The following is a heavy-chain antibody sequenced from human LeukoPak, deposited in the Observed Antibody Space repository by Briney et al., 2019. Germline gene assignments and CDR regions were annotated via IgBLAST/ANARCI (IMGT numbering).Heavy chain of an antibody. V-gene: IGHV3-48*01. CDR2: ISSSSATI. J-gene: IGHJ6*03. Sequence: GGSLRLSCAASGFTFDDYAMHWVRRAPGKGLESVSYISSSSATIFYADSVKGRFTISRDNAKNSLYLQMNSLRPEDTAVYFCARDRHVPGLYYYYMDVWGKGTTVTVSS. CDR1: GFTFDDYA. CDR3: ARDRHVPGLYYYYMDV. D-gene: IGHD6-6*01.